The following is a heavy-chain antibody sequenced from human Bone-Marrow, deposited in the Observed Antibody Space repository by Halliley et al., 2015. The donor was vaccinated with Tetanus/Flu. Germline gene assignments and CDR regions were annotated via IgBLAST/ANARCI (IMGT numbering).Heavy chain of an antibody. Sequence: SLRLSCAASGFTFSRYWMHWVRQAPGKGLVWVSRINHDGTTTNYADSVKGRFTISRDNAKNTLYLQMNSLRAEDTAVYYCARGRDGYNAYQSHDYWGRGTLVTVSS. CDR1: GFTFSRYW. CDR2: INHDGTTT. D-gene: IGHD5-12*01. V-gene: IGHV3-74*01. J-gene: IGHJ4*02. CDR3: ARGRDGYNAYQSHDY.